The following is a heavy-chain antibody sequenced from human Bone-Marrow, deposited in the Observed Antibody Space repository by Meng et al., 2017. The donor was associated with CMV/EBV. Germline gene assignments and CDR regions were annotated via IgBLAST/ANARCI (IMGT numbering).Heavy chain of an antibody. J-gene: IGHJ5*02. CDR3: ARAWYYDFWSGRNWFDP. Sequence: GSLRLSCIVSGDSIISYYWSWIRQPPGKRLEWIGAISWSGSTNHNPSLKSRVTMSVDTDKNQFSLKLSSVTAADTAVYYCARAWYYDFWSGRNWFDPWGQGTLVTVSS. CDR1: GDSIISYY. CDR2: ISWSGST. D-gene: IGHD3-3*01. V-gene: IGHV4-59*01.